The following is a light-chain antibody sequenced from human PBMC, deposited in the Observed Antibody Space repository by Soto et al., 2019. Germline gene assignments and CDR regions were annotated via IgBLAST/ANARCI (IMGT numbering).Light chain of an antibody. CDR1: SYNIGAGYD. J-gene: IGLJ2*01. Sequence: QSVLTQPPSVSGAPGQRVTISCAGSSYNIGAGYDVNWYQQLPGRAPKLLIYDDNNRPSGVPDRFSGSKSDTSASLAITGLQAEDEANYYCQSSDSSLSGSVVFGGGTKLTVL. CDR3: QSSDSSLSGSVV. CDR2: DDN. V-gene: IGLV1-40*01.